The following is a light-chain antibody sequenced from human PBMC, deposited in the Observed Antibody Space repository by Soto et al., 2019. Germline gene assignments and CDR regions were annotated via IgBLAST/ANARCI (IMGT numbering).Light chain of an antibody. CDR3: SSYTNINTRACV. Sequence: QSVLTQPASVSGSPGQSIIISCTGTSGDIGGYNRVSWYQQHPGKAPKLIIYEVTDRPSGVSNRFSGSKSGNTASLTISGLQAEDEAEYYCSSYTNINTRACVFGTGTKV. CDR2: EVT. CDR1: SGDIGGYNR. J-gene: IGLJ1*01. V-gene: IGLV2-14*01.